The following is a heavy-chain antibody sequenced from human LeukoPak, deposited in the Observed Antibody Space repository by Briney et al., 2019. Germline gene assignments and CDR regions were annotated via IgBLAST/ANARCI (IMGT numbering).Heavy chain of an antibody. CDR3: VREARGYHYTYFDY. J-gene: IGHJ4*02. D-gene: IGHD5-18*01. CDR2: VSSGFHA. V-gene: IGHV3-13*01. CDR1: RFTLGSHD. Sequence: GGALRHSCIASRFTLGSHDMHWVRQIPGQGLEWVAAVSSGFHAFFADSVQGRFTVSREDARNSLYLQMNSLRAGDTAVYYCVREARGYHYTYFDYWGQGTLVTVSS.